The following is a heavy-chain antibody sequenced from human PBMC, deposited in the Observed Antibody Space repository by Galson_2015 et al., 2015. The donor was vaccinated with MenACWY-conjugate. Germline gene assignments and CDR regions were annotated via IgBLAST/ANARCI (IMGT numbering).Heavy chain of an antibody. D-gene: IGHD1-7*01. CDR2: FDPEDGET. CDR3: ATRIITGTTTSDY. V-gene: IGHV1-24*01. Sequence: SVKVSCKVSGYTLTELSMHWVRQAPGKGLEWMGGFDPEDGETIYAQKFQGRVTMTEDTSTDTAYMELSSLRSEDTAVYYCATRIITGTTTSDYWGQGTLVTVSS. CDR1: GYTLTELS. J-gene: IGHJ4*02.